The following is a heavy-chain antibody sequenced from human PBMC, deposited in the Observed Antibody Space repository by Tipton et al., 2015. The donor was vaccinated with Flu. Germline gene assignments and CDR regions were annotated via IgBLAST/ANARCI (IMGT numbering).Heavy chain of an antibody. CDR2: IHHRGNT. CDR3: VRLPRYSSGWGRYFDL. J-gene: IGHJ2*01. V-gene: IGHV4-34*01. D-gene: IGHD6-19*01. CDR1: GGSFSVFN. Sequence: TLSLTCGVSGGSFSVFNWGWIRQSPGKGLEWVGEIHHRGNTNYQSSLNSRVSISVDTSKNEVSLRLNSLTAADTAIYFCVRLPRYSSGWGRYFDLWGRGTLVTVS.